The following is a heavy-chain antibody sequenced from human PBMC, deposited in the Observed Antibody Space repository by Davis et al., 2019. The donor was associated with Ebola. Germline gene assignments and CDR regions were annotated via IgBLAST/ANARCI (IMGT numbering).Heavy chain of an antibody. V-gene: IGHV3-7*01. CDR1: GLTFSDYW. CDR3: ARDSRFFDL. CDR2: INRDGSDS. Sequence: GGSLRLSCAASGLTFSDYWLTWVRQAPGKGLEWVGNINRDGSDSYYGDSVKGRFTISRDNAKKSLFLQMNSLRDEDTAIYYCARDSRFFDLWGRGNLVTVSS. J-gene: IGHJ2*01.